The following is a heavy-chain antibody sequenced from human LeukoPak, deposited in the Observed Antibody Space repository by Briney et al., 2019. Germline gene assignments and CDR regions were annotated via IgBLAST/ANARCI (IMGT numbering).Heavy chain of an antibody. CDR3: AKEGAWGNWYFDL. V-gene: IGHV3-33*06. J-gene: IGHJ2*01. CDR2: IWYDGSNE. CDR1: GFSFGTYS. Sequence: GGSLRLSCAASGFSFGTYSMHWARQVPGKGLEWVAVIWYDGSNEDYADSVKGRFTISRDNSKNTVYLEMNSLREEDTAVYYCAKEGAWGNWYFDLWGRGTLVTVSS. D-gene: IGHD3-16*01.